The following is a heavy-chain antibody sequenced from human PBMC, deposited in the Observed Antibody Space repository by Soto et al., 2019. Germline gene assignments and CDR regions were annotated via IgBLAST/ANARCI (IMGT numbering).Heavy chain of an antibody. J-gene: IGHJ6*02. Sequence: EVQLVESGGGLVQPGGSLRLSCAASGFTFSTYWMHWVRQAPGTGLEWVSRIKGDGRSTSYADSVKGRFTISRDNAKNTLYLQMNSLGAEDTAVYWCARGIRNYYGVDVWGQGTTVTVSS. V-gene: IGHV3-74*01. CDR1: GFTFSTYW. CDR2: IKGDGRST. CDR3: ARGIRNYYGVDV.